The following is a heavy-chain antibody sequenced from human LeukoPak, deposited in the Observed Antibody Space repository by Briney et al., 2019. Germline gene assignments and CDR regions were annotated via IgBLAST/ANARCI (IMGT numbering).Heavy chain of an antibody. CDR2: IKQDGSEK. CDR3: ARGADIVVVPAATVVDAFDI. Sequence: GGSLRLSCAASEFTFSSYWMRWVRQAPGKGLEWVANIKQDGSEKYYVDSVKGRFTIPRDNAKNSLYLQMNSLRAEDTAVYYCARGADIVVVPAATVVDAFDIWGQGTMVTVSS. D-gene: IGHD2-2*01. V-gene: IGHV3-7*03. J-gene: IGHJ3*02. CDR1: EFTFSSYW.